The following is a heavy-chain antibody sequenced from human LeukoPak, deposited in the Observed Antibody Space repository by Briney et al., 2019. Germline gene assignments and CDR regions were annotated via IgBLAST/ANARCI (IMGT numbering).Heavy chain of an antibody. CDR2: IYYSGST. CDR1: GGSISSSSYY. J-gene: IGHJ4*02. Sequence: PSETLSLTCTVSGGSISSSSYYWGWIRQPPGKGLEWIGSIYYSGSTYYNPSLKSRVTISVDTSKNQFSLKLSSVTAADTAVYYCARHRVWFGESHFNYWGQGTLVTVSS. D-gene: IGHD3-10*01. V-gene: IGHV4-39*01. CDR3: ARHRVWFGESHFNY.